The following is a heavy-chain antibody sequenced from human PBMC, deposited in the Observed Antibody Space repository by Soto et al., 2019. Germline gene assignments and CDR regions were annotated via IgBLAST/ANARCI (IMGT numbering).Heavy chain of an antibody. J-gene: IGHJ6*02. CDR2: IFYSGST. Sequence: QLQLQESGPGLEKPSETLSLSCTVFGGSISSRTHYWGWTRQPPGKGLEWIWSIFYSGSTYYNPSLKSRVTISVDTSKNQSSLKLSSVTAADTAVYYCARCDYFYGLDVWGQGTTVTVSS. V-gene: IGHV4-39*01. CDR3: ARCDYFYGLDV. CDR1: GGSISSRTHY.